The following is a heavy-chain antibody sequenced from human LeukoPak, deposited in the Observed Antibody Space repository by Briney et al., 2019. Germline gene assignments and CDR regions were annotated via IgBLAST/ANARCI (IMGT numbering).Heavy chain of an antibody. CDR3: ARTGTTKPLDY. J-gene: IGHJ4*02. D-gene: IGHD1-1*01. CDR1: GFTFSSYW. V-gene: IGHV3-7*01. CDR2: IKQDGSEK. Sequence: GGSLRLSCAASGFTFSSYWMSWVRQAPGKGLEWVANIKQDGSEKYYVDSVKGRFTISRDNAKNSLYLHMNSLRAEDTAVYYCARTGTTKPLDYWGQGTLVTVSS.